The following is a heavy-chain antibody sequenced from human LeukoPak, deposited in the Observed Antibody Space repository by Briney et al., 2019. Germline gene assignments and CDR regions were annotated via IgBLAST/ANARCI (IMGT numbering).Heavy chain of an antibody. CDR3: AIMHGYYDGSGYWVQ. V-gene: IGHV3-23*01. CDR1: GFTFCSYG. Sequence: GGSLRLSCAASGFTFCSYGMSWVRQAPGKGLEWVSFITPNADRTSYADSVEGRFTISRDNPRNTLYMQMNSLRDEDTALYYCAIMHGYYDGSGYWVQWGQGTLVTVSS. J-gene: IGHJ1*01. D-gene: IGHD3-22*01. CDR2: ITPNADRT.